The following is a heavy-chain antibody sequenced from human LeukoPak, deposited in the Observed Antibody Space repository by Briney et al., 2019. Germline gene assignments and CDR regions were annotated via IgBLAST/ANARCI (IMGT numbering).Heavy chain of an antibody. J-gene: IGHJ6*03. D-gene: IGHD1-1*01. CDR2: ISAYNGNT. CDR3: ARVPTGTELYYYYMDV. CDR1: GFTFTSYG. Sequence: GASVTVSCKASGFTFTSYGISWVRQAPGQGLEWMGWISAYNGNTNYAQKLQGRVTMTTDTSTSTAYMELRSLRSDDTAVYYCARVPTGTELYYYYMDVWGKGTTVTVSS. V-gene: IGHV1-18*01.